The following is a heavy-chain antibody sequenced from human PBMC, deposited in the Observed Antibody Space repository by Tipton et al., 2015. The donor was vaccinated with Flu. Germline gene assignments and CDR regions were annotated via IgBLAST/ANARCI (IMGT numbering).Heavy chain of an antibody. CDR3: GRESPPDV. V-gene: IGHV4-30-2*01. J-gene: IGHJ6*02. CDR2: IYHSGTT. CDR1: GGSISGSISS. Sequence: TLSLTCTVSGGSISGSISSWTWIRQPPGKGLEWIGDIYHSGTTYYNPSLKSRVTMSVDKSKNQFSLKLNSVTAADTAVDYCGRESPPDVLGQGTTVSVSS.